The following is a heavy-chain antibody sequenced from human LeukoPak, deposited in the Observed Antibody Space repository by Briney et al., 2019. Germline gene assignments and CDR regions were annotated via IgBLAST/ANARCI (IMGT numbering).Heavy chain of an antibody. V-gene: IGHV3-23*01. CDR3: AKESPSYYYDSSGYYYPDFDY. CDR1: GFTFSSYA. D-gene: IGHD3-22*01. J-gene: IGHJ4*02. CDR2: ISGSGGST. Sequence: GGSLRLSCAASGFTFSSYAMSCVRQAPGKGLEWVSAISGSGGSTYYADSVKGRFPIPRDNSKNTLYLQMNSLRAEDTAVYYCAKESPSYYYDSSGYYYPDFDYWGQGTLVTVSS.